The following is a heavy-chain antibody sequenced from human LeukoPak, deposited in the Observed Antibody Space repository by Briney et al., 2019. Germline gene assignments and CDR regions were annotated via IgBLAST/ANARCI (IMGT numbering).Heavy chain of an antibody. J-gene: IGHJ4*02. V-gene: IGHV3-15*01. CDR3: TTQYDYVWGSYRYTGDY. CDR2: IKSKTDGGTT. D-gene: IGHD3-16*02. Sequence: GGSLRLSCAASGFTFSNAWMSWVRQGPGKGLEWVGRIKSKTDGGTTDYAAPVKGRFTISRDDSKNTLYLQMNSLKTEDTAVYYCTTQYDYVWGSYRYTGDYWGQGTLVTVSS. CDR1: GFTFSNAW.